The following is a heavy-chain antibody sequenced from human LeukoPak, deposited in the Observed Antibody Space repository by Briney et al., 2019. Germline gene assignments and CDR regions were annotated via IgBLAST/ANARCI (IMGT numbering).Heavy chain of an antibody. CDR2: INSDGSNT. J-gene: IGHJ4*02. D-gene: IGHD3-22*01. CDR1: GFTFSNYW. V-gene: IGHV3-74*01. Sequence: GSLRLSCAASGFTFSNYWMHWVRQAPGKGLVWVSRINSDGSNTTYEDSVKGRFTISRDNAKSTLYLQMNSLRAEDTAVYYCARGPYYESSGHFLGYWGQGTLVIVSS. CDR3: ARGPYYESSGHFLGY.